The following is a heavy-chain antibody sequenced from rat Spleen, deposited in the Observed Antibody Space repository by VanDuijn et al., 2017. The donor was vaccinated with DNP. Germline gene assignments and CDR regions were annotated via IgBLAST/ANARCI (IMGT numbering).Heavy chain of an antibody. V-gene: IGHV5-22*01. CDR1: GFTFSDYY. J-gene: IGHJ2*01. D-gene: IGHD4-3*01. CDR3: ARWNSGHFDY. CDR2: IGSDGYAP. Sequence: EVQLVESGGGLVQPGRSMKLSCAASGFTFSDYYMAWVRQAPTRGLEWVAYIGSDGYAPYYGDSVKGRFTISRDNAKNTLYLQMNSLRSEDMATYYCARWNSGHFDYWGQGVMVPVSS.